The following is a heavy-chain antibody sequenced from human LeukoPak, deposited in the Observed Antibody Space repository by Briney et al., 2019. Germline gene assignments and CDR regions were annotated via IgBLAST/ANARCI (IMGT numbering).Heavy chain of an antibody. V-gene: IGHV4-61*02. D-gene: IGHD6-19*01. Sequence: SQTLSLTCDVSGGSISSGSYYWTWIRQPAGKGLEWIGRIYNSGSTHYNPSLKSRVTISVDTSKNQFSLKLSSVTAADTAVYYCARHAGQWPAFHGFDIWGQGTMVTVSS. CDR2: IYNSGST. CDR1: GGSISSGSYY. CDR3: ARHAGQWPAFHGFDI. J-gene: IGHJ3*02.